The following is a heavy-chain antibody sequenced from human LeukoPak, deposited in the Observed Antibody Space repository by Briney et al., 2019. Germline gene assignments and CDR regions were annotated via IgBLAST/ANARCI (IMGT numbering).Heavy chain of an antibody. CDR3: AKARGGVPAAYDY. V-gene: IGHV3-15*01. CDR2: IKTKSEDGAR. CDR1: GFTLSDAW. Sequence: GGSLRLSCVVSGFTLSDAWMSWVRQAPGKGLEWVGRIKTKSEDGARDYAAPVKGRFTISRDSSKNTLYLQMNSLKTEDTAVYYCAKARGGVPAAYDYWGQGTLVTVSS. D-gene: IGHD2-2*01. J-gene: IGHJ4*02.